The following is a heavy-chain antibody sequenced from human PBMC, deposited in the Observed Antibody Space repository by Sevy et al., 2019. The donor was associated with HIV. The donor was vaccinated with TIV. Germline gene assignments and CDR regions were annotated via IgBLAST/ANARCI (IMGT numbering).Heavy chain of an antibody. CDR3: AREDSSGRNAFDI. D-gene: IGHD3-22*01. J-gene: IGHJ3*02. CDR1: GGTFSSYA. CDR2: IIPIFGTA. Sequence: ASLKVSCKASGGTFSSYAISWVRQAPGQGLEWMGGIIPIFGTANYAQKFQGRVTITADKSTSTAYMELSSLRSEDTAVYYCAREDSSGRNAFDIWGQGTMVTVSS. V-gene: IGHV1-69*06.